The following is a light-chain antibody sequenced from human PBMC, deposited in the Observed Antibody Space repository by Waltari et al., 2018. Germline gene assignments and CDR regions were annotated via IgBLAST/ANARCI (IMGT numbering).Light chain of an antibody. CDR2: MND. J-gene: IGLJ2*01. CDR1: TSQIGNHY. V-gene: IGLV1-47*01. CDR3: ASWDGALTGVV. Sequence: QSVLTQPPSASGAPGQWVTISCSGSTSQIGNHYVYWYQKLPGTAPKLLVSMNDRRPSGVPDRYSGSKSGTSASLAISGLRSEDEADYYCASWDGALTGVVFGGGTRLTVL.